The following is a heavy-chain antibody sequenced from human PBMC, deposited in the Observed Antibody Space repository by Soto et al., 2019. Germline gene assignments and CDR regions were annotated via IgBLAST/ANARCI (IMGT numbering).Heavy chain of an antibody. D-gene: IGHD6-13*01. CDR1: GGSISGYY. CDR3: ARNWGYSSPFDS. Sequence: PSETLSLTCSVSGGSISGYYWSWIRQPPGKGLEWIAYIYYSGSTNYNPSLRSRVTISVDTSKNQFSLKLSSVTAADTAVYYCARNWGYSSPFDSWGQGTLVTVSS. CDR2: IYYSGST. J-gene: IGHJ4*02. V-gene: IGHV4-59*01.